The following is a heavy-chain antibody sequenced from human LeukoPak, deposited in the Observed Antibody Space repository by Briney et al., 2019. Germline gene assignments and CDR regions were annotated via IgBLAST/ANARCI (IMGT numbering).Heavy chain of an antibody. Sequence: PSETLSLTCTVSGGSISSYYWSWIRQPPGRGLEWIGNIYYSGSTSYNPSLMSRVTISVDTSKNQFSLRLSSVTATDTAVYYCARHPGNSYGSWYFDLWGHGTLVAVSS. CDR3: ARHPGNSYGSWYFDL. CDR1: GGSISSYY. V-gene: IGHV4-59*08. CDR2: IYYSGST. J-gene: IGHJ2*01. D-gene: IGHD5-18*01.